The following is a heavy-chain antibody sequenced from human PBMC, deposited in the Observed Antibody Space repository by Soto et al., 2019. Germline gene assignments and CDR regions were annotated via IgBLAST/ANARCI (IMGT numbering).Heavy chain of an antibody. V-gene: IGHV3-23*04. D-gene: IGHD1-26*01. Sequence: VQLVESGGGVVQPGRSLRLSCAASGFTFRTYAMSWVRQAPGKGLEWVSGITTSSDETSYADSVKGRFTISRDNSRSALYLQLDSLTAEDTAVYYCAKEPPGRWVRYFGYWGQGTLVTFSS. CDR1: GFTFRTYA. CDR2: ITTSSDET. CDR3: AKEPPGRWVRYFGY. J-gene: IGHJ4*02.